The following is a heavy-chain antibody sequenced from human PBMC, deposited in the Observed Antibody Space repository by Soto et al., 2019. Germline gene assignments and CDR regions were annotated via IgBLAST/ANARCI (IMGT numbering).Heavy chain of an antibody. J-gene: IGHJ6*02. D-gene: IGHD6-13*01. CDR1: GFTFSNAW. CDR3: TTDGTLLYYYYGMDV. V-gene: IGHV3-15*07. Sequence: GGSLRLSCAASGFTFSNAWMNWVRQAPGKGLEWVGRIKSKTDGGTTDYAAPVKGRFTISRDDSKNTLYLQMNGLKTEDTAVYYCTTDGTLLYYYYGMDVWGQGTTVTVSS. CDR2: IKSKTDGGTT.